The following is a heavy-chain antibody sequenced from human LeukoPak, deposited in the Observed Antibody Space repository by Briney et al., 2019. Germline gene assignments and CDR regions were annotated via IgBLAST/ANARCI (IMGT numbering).Heavy chain of an antibody. D-gene: IGHD7-27*01. J-gene: IGHJ4*02. CDR1: GGSISSSNC. Sequence: NPSETLSLTYAVSGGSISSSNCWSWVRQPPGKGLEWIGEIYHSGSTNYNPSLKSRVTISADTSQNQFSLKLSSVTAADTAVYYCASRKLGNDYWGQGTLVTVSS. CDR3: ASRKLGNDY. CDR2: IYHSGST. V-gene: IGHV4-4*02.